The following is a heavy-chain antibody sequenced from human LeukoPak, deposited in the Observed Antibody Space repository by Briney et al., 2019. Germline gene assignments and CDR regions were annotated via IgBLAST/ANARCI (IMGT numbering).Heavy chain of an antibody. V-gene: IGHV1-69*05. Sequence: ASVKVSCTASGGTFSSYAITWVRQAPGQGLEWMGGTIPMFGAPDYAQKFQGRVTITTDESTSTAYMELSSLRSEDTAVYYCARDRGGFDPWGQGTLVTVSS. J-gene: IGHJ5*02. CDR2: TIPMFGAP. CDR3: ARDRGGFDP. CDR1: GGTFSSYA.